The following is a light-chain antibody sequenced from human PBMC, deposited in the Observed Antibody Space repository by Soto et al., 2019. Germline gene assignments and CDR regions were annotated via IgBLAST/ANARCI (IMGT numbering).Light chain of an antibody. CDR3: GTWDSSLSAVV. CDR1: SSNIGAGYD. Sequence: QAVVTQPLSVSGAPGQTITISCTGSSSNIGAGYDVHWYQQLPGRAPKLLIYDNNKRPSGIPDRFSGSKSGSSATLGITGLQTGDEADYYCGTWDSSLSAVVFGGGTKLTVL. CDR2: DNN. V-gene: IGLV1-51*01. J-gene: IGLJ2*01.